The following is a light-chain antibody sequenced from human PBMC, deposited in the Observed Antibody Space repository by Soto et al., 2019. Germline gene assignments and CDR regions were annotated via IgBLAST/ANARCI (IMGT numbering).Light chain of an antibody. CDR2: EVS. CDR3: SSYAGSSNVV. V-gene: IGLV2-8*01. J-gene: IGLJ2*01. Sequence: QSVLTQPPSASGSPGQSVTMSCTGTSSDVGGYKYVSWYQQHPGKAPKLMIYEVSKRPSGVPDRFSGSKSGNTASLTVSGLQAEDEADYYCSSYAGSSNVVFGGGTKLTVL. CDR1: SSDVGGYKY.